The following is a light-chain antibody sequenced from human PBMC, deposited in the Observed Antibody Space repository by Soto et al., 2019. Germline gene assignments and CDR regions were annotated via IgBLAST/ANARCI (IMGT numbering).Light chain of an antibody. CDR3: QQGYSTPLT. CDR2: AVS. J-gene: IGKJ1*01. Sequence: DVQMSQSQSSLSAYLGDSVTITCRASQNIFTYLNWYQQKPGKAPKLLIYAVSRLQGAVASTFSGSGSGTEFTLTISSLQRDDVATYFCQQGYSTPLTFGQGTKVDIK. V-gene: IGKV1-39*01. CDR1: QNIFTY.